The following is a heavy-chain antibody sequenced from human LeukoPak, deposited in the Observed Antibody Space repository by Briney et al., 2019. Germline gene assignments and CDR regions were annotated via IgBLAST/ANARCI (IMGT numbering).Heavy chain of an antibody. D-gene: IGHD3-22*01. V-gene: IGHV3-9*01. CDR2: ISWNSGSI. Sequence: GGSLRLSCAASGFTFDDYAMHWVRQAPGRGLEWVSGISWNSGSIGYADSVKGRFTISRDNAKNSLYLQMNSLRAEDTALYYCAKDMKGSRCSSASCAYYYDSSVFDYWGQGTLVTVSS. CDR1: GFTFDDYA. J-gene: IGHJ4*02. CDR3: AKDMKGSRCSSASCAYYYDSSVFDY.